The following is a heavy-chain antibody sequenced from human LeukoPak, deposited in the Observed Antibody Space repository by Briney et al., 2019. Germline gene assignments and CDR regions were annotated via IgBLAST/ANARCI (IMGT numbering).Heavy chain of an antibody. D-gene: IGHD3-9*01. CDR3: AKDRERYFDWFPDY. CDR2: ISPSGDIR. V-gene: IGHV3-23*01. CDR1: GFTFDDYG. J-gene: IGHJ4*02. Sequence: GGSLRLSCAASGFTFDDYGMTWVRQAPGKGLEWVSGISPSGDIRYYADSVKGRFTISRDNSKNTLYLQMNSLRAEDTAVYYCAKDRERYFDWFPDYWGQGTLVTVSS.